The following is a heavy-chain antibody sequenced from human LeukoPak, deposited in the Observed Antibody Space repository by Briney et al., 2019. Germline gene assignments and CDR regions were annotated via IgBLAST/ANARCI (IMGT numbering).Heavy chain of an antibody. CDR1: GFTFSNYA. Sequence: GGSLRLSCAASGFTFSNYAMSWVRQAPGKGLEWVSGTSGGGGDTSYADSVKGRFTISKDNSKNTLYLHMNSLRAEDTAVYYCAKDTRYGSETFGAFDIWGQGTMITVSS. J-gene: IGHJ3*02. CDR2: TSGGGGDT. CDR3: AKDTRYGSETFGAFDI. D-gene: IGHD3-10*01. V-gene: IGHV3-23*01.